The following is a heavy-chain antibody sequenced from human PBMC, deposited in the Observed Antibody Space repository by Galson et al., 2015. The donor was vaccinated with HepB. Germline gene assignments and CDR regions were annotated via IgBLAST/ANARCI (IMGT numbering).Heavy chain of an antibody. CDR3: ARGLGGL. V-gene: IGHV3-49*04. J-gene: IGHJ6*02. CDR2: IRNKVYGGTT. D-gene: IGHD4-23*01. Sequence: SLRLSCAGSGFTFGDYAMSWVRQAPGKGLEWVGFIRNKVYGGTTEYAASVKGRFTISRDDSRSIAYLQMNSLKTEDTAVYYCARGLGGLWGQGTTVTVSS. CDR1: GFTFGDYA.